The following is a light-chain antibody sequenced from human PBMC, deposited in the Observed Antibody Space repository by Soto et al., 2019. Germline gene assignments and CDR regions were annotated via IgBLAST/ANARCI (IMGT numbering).Light chain of an antibody. Sequence: EIVLTQSPATLSLSPGERATLSCRASQSVSSYLAWYQQKPGQAPRLLIYDASNRATGIPARFSGSGSGTDFTLTISSLEPEDFAVYYCQQRSNWPSMYTFGQGNKLEIK. CDR3: QQRSNWPSMYT. V-gene: IGKV3-11*01. CDR1: QSVSSY. J-gene: IGKJ2*01. CDR2: DAS.